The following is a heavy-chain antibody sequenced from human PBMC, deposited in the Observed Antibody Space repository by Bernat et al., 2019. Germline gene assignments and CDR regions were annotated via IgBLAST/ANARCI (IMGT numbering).Heavy chain of an antibody. CDR3: ATSTVTHYYYYYMDV. Sequence: QVQLQQWGAGLLKPSETLSLTCAVYGGSFSGYYWSWIRQPPGKGLEWIGEINHSGSTNYNPSLKSRVTIAVDTSKNQFSLKLSSVTAADTAVYYCATSTVTHYYYYYMDVWGKGTTVTVSS. V-gene: IGHV4-34*01. CDR2: INHSGST. D-gene: IGHD4-17*01. J-gene: IGHJ6*03. CDR1: GGSFSGYY.